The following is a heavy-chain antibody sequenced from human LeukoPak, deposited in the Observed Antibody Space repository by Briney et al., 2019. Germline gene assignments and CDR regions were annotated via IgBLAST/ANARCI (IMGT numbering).Heavy chain of an antibody. J-gene: IGHJ1*01. CDR1: GGSISSYY. CDR3: ARLGYSSGWPHLFQH. Sequence: SETLSLTCTVSGGSISSYYWSWIRQPPGKGLEWIGYIYYSGSTNYNPSLKSRVTISVDTSKNQFSLKLSSVTAADTAVYYCARLGYSSGWPHLFQHWGQGTLVTVSS. V-gene: IGHV4-59*08. D-gene: IGHD6-19*01. CDR2: IYYSGST.